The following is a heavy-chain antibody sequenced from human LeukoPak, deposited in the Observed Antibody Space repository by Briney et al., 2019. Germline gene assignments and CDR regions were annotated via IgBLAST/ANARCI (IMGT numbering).Heavy chain of an antibody. Sequence: ASVKVSCKASGYTFTGYYMHWVRQAPGQGLEWMGWINPNSGGTNYAQKFQGRVTMTRDTSISTAYMELSRLRSDDTAVYYCARRRAAAGTNWFDPRGQGTLVNVPS. CDR3: ARRRAAAGTNWFDP. CDR2: INPNSGGT. J-gene: IGHJ5*01. V-gene: IGHV1-2*02. D-gene: IGHD6-13*01. CDR1: GYTFTGYY.